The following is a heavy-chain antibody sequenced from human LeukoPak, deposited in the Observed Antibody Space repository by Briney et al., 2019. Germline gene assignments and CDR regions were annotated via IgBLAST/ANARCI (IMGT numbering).Heavy chain of an antibody. CDR2: IYPGDSDT. V-gene: IGHV5-51*01. CDR3: ARVRSGYCSSTSCVGFDY. CDR1: GYSFTSYW. Sequence: GESLKISCKGSGYSFTSYWIGWVRQMPRKGLEWMGIIYPGDSDTRYSPSFQGQVTISADKSISTAYLQWSSLKASDTAMYYCARVRSGYCSSTSCVGFDYWGQGTLVTVSS. J-gene: IGHJ4*02. D-gene: IGHD2-2*01.